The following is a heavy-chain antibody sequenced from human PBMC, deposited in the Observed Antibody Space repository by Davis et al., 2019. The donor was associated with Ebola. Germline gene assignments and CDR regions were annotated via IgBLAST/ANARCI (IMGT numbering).Heavy chain of an antibody. J-gene: IGHJ5*02. V-gene: IGHV3-33*01. D-gene: IGHD3-3*01. CDR2: IWYDGSNK. CDR3: ARGKTIFGVVDNWFDP. Sequence: GESLKISCAASGFTFSSYGMHWVRQAPGKGLEWVAVIWYDGSNKYYADSVKGRFTISRDNSKNTLYLQMNSLRAEDMAVYYCARGKTIFGVVDNWFDPWGQGTLVTVSS. CDR1: GFTFSSYG.